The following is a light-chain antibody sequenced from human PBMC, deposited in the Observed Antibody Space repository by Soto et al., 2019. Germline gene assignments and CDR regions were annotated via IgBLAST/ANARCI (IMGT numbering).Light chain of an antibody. CDR1: QGIAPY. CDR2: ATS. CDR3: QRYNRAPLT. Sequence: DVQMTQSPSSLSAFVGDRVTITCRASQGIAPYLAWFQQKPGKVPKLLIYATSTLRSGVPCRFSGSGSVTDFTLTINSVQPEDVGTYYCQRYNRAPLTFGGGTKVQIK. J-gene: IGKJ4*01. V-gene: IGKV1-27*01.